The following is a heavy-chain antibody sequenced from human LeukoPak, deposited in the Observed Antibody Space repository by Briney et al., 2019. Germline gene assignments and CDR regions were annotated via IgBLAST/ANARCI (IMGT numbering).Heavy chain of an antibody. V-gene: IGHV6-1*01. CDR3: ARGSATLDY. J-gene: IGHJ4*02. Sequence: SQTLSLTCAIPGDSVSTNSAAWNWIRQSPSRGLEWLGRTYYMFKWYNDYAVSVKSRITRNPDSSKNQCSLQLNSVTPEDTAVYYCARGSATLDYWGQGNLVTVSS. CDR1: GDSVSTNSAA. CDR2: TYYMFKWYN.